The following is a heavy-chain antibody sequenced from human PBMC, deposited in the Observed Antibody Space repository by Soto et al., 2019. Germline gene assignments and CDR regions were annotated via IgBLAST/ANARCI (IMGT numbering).Heavy chain of an antibody. CDR2: IIPILGIA. CDR1: GGTFSSYT. V-gene: IGHV1-69*02. Sequence: ASVKVSCKASGGTFSSYTISWVRQAPGQGLEWMGRIIPILGIANYAQKFQGRVTITADKSTSTAYMELSSLRSEDTAVYYCARMRPNDYSNPHYYYYYYMDVWGKGTTVTVSS. J-gene: IGHJ6*03. CDR3: ARMRPNDYSNPHYYYYYYMDV. D-gene: IGHD4-4*01.